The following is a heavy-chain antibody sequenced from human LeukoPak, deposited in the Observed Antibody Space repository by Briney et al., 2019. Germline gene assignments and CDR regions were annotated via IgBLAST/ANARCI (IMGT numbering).Heavy chain of an antibody. Sequence: GGSLRLSCAASGFTVSFNYMSWVRQAPGKGLEWISVIYSGGSTYYADSVKSRFTISRDDSKNTLYLQMNSLRAEDTAIYYCARAQWRTYSYYYMDVWGKGTTVTVSS. J-gene: IGHJ6*03. CDR3: ARAQWRTYSYYYMDV. V-gene: IGHV3-53*01. CDR2: IYSGGST. D-gene: IGHD6-19*01. CDR1: GFTVSFNY.